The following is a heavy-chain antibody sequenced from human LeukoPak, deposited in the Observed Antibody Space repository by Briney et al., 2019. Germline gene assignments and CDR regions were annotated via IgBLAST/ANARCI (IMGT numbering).Heavy chain of an antibody. CDR3: ARSMTTVTRYLLGY. CDR1: GGSISSSSYY. J-gene: IGHJ4*02. Sequence: KPSETLSLTCTVSGGSISSSSYYWGWIRQPPGKGLEWIGSIYYSGSTYYNPSLKSRVTISVDTSKNQFSLKLSSVTAADTAVYYCARSMTTVTRYLLGYWGQGTLVTVSS. CDR2: IYYSGST. D-gene: IGHD4-17*01. V-gene: IGHV4-39*01.